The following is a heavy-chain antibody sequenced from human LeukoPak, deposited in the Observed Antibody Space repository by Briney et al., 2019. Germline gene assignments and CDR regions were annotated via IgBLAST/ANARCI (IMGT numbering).Heavy chain of an antibody. J-gene: IGHJ4*02. CDR3: ARGNYYGSWIYFDY. CDR1: GYIFTSYA. Sequence: ASVKVSCKASGYIFTSYAMHWVRQARGQRREWMGWINAGNGNKKYSQKFQGRVTITSDTSASTAYMELSSLTSEDTAVYYCARGNYYGSWIYFDYWGQGTLVTVSS. CDR2: INAGNGNK. D-gene: IGHD3-10*01. V-gene: IGHV1-3*01.